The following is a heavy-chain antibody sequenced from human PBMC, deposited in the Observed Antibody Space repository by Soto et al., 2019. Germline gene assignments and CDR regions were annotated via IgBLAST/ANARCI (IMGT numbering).Heavy chain of an antibody. D-gene: IGHD5-12*01. J-gene: IGHJ3*02. V-gene: IGHV1-18*01. CDR1: GYTFISYG. CDR2: ISPYNGNT. CDR3: ARDQTKWLTDAFDI. Sequence: HVPLVQSGAEVKKPGASLKVSCKASGYTFISYGVSWVRQAPGQGLEWLGWISPYNGNTYYAQKFQGRITMTTDTSTSTVYMDLRSLRTDDTAVYYCARDQTKWLTDAFDIWGQGTMVVVSS.